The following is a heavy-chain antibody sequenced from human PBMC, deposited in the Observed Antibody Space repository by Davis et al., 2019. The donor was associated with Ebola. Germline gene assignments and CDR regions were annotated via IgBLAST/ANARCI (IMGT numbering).Heavy chain of an antibody. CDR2: IFGSGSPK. V-gene: IGHV3-48*03. Sequence: PGGSLRLSCTASGFTFSNHEMMWVRQAPGKGLEWISYIFGSGSPKYYADSVTGRFSISRDNVKNSLYLQMNTLRAEDTAVYYCGREHDFWSGAIDHWGQGTLVRVSS. CDR3: GREHDFWSGAIDH. D-gene: IGHD3-3*01. CDR1: GFTFSNHE. J-gene: IGHJ4*02.